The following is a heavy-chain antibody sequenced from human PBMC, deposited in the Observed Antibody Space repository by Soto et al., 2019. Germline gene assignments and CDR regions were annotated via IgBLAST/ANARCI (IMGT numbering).Heavy chain of an antibody. D-gene: IGHD2-15*01. CDR1: GYSFTTYW. V-gene: IGHV5-10-1*01. CDR3: ARHGPYCLGGSCNLYPMDV. CDR2: IDPTDSYT. J-gene: IGHJ6*02. Sequence: PGESLKISCKASGYSFTTYWISWVRQMPGKGHEWMGRIDPTDSYTDYSPSFQGHVTISIDKSISTAYFQWSSLKASDTAMYYCARHGPYCLGGSCNLYPMDVWGQGTTVTVS.